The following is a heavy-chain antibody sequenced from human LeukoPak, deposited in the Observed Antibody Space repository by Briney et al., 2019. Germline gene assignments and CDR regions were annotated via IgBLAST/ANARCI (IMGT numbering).Heavy chain of an antibody. CDR1: GFSLSTSGVG. Sequence: SGPTLVKPTQTLTLTCTFSGFSLSTSGVGVGWIRQPPGKALEWLALIYWDDDKRYSPSLKSRLTITKDTSKNQVVLTMTNMDPVDTATYYCAHSRPYYYDSSGYYFIDYWGQRTLVTVSS. D-gene: IGHD3-22*01. V-gene: IGHV2-5*02. CDR3: AHSRPYYYDSSGYYFIDY. CDR2: IYWDDDK. J-gene: IGHJ4*02.